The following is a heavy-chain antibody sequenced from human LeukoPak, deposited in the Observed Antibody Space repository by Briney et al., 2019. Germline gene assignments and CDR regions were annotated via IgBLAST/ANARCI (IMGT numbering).Heavy chain of an antibody. CDR1: GYSFTHYW. CDR2: INPADGYT. D-gene: IGHD6-19*01. Sequence: GESLKISCKGSGYSFTHYWIGWVRQMPGKGLEWMGIINPADGYTRYSPSFQGQVTISTDTSIFTAYLQWSSLKASDTAIYYCARPHDTGVGASGSGWSYFDFWGQGTLITVSS. V-gene: IGHV5-51*01. CDR3: ARPHDTGVGASGSGWSYFDF. J-gene: IGHJ4*02.